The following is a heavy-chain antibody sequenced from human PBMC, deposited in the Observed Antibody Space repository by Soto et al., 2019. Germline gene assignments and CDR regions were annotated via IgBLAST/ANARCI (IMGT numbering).Heavy chain of an antibody. CDR1: GYTLTTYG. Sequence: ASVKVSCKASGYTLTTYGVAWVRQAPGQGPEWMGWISAYTGNTNYAQKLQDRVTMTTDTSTSTAYMELRTLRSDDTAVYYCARVLTSILRVFDYWGQGTLVTVSS. CDR2: ISAYTGNT. J-gene: IGHJ4*02. V-gene: IGHV1-18*01. D-gene: IGHD4-17*01. CDR3: ARVLTSILRVFDY.